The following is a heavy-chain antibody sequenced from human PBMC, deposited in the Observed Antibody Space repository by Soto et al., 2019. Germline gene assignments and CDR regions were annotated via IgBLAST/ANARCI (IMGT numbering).Heavy chain of an antibody. CDR2: IDTSGNT. CDR1: GGSISTYY. V-gene: IGHV4-4*07. CDR3: ARLKRGYSYGSVIDF. J-gene: IGHJ4*01. Sequence: SETLSLTCTVSGGSISTYYWSWIRQPAGKGLEWIGRIDTSGNTNYNPSLKSRVAISVDTSRNQFALKLRSVIAADTATYYCARLKRGYSYGSVIDFWGRGTLVTVSS. D-gene: IGHD5-18*01.